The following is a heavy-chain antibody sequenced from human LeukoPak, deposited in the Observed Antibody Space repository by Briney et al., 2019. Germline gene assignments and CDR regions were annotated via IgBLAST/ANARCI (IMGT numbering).Heavy chain of an antibody. J-gene: IGHJ4*02. V-gene: IGHV3-23*01. CDR3: ASRGKSYYDFWSGYKPSPHFDY. CDR2: ISGSGGST. CDR1: GFTLNSNY. Sequence: GGSLRLSCAASGFTLNSNYMVWVRQAPGKGLEWVSAISGSGGSTYYADSVKGRFTISRDNSKNTLYLQMNSLRAEDTAVYYCASRGKSYYDFWSGYKPSPHFDYWGREPWSPSPQ. D-gene: IGHD3-3*01.